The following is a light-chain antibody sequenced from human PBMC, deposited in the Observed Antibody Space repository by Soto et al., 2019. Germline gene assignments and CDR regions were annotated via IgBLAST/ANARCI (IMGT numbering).Light chain of an antibody. CDR2: GNT. J-gene: IGLJ2*01. V-gene: IGLV1-40*01. Sequence: QSVLTQPPSVSGAPGQRVTISCTGSSSNIGAGYEVHWYQQIPGTAPKLLIYGNTNRPSGVPDRFSASKSGTSASLAITGLQAEDEADYYCQSYESSLSGGIFGGGTQLTVL. CDR1: SSNIGAGYE. CDR3: QSYESSLSGGI.